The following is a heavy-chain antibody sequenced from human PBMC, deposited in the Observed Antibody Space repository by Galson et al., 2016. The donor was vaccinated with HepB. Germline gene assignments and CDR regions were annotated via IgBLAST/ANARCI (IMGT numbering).Heavy chain of an antibody. CDR2: ISWNSGTI. CDR3: AKAGTYSSSKGWFDP. V-gene: IGHV3-9*01. Sequence: SLRLSCAASGFTFDAYAMHWVRQAPGKGLEWVSGISWNSGTIGYADSVKGRFTISRDNAKNSLYLQMNSLGPEDTALYYCAKAGTYSSSKGWFDPWGQGTLVTVSS. J-gene: IGHJ5*02. CDR1: GFTFDAYA. D-gene: IGHD6-13*01.